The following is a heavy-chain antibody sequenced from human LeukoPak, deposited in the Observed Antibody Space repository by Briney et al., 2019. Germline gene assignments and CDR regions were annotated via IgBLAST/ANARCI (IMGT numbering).Heavy chain of an antibody. Sequence: SETLSLTCAVYGGSFSGYYWSWIRQPPGKGLEWIGEINHSGSTNYNPSLKSRVTISVDTSKNQFSLKLSSVTAADTAVYYCAXXAFSMSGAFDIWGQGTMVTVSS. V-gene: IGHV4-34*01. CDR2: INHSGST. CDR3: AXXAFSMSGAFDI. CDR1: GGSFSGYY. D-gene: IGHD3-10*02. J-gene: IGHJ3*02.